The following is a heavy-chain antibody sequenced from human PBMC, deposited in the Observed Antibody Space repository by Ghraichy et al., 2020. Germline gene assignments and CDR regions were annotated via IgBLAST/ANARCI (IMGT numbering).Heavy chain of an antibody. V-gene: IGHV3-21*01. CDR1: GFIFTSYS. Sequence: GGSLRLSCAASGFIFTSYSLNWVRQAPGKGLEWVSSISSSSIYIYYAESVQGRFTISRDNARNSLYLQMSSLSAEDTAVYYCASSTTSYRSSVLNAFDIWGQGTMVTVSS. CDR2: ISSSSIYI. CDR3: ASSTTSYRSSVLNAFDI. D-gene: IGHD2-2*01. J-gene: IGHJ3*02.